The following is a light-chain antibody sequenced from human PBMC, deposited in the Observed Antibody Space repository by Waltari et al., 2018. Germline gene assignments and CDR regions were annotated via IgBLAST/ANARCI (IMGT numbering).Light chain of an antibody. CDR2: DVS. CDR1: SSHVGGYNY. J-gene: IGLJ2*01. Sequence: QSALTQPRSVTGSPGQSVTISCPVTSSHVGGYNYASWYQQHPGKAPTLMIYDVSKRPSGVPDRFSGSKSGNTASLTISGLQAEDEADYYCCSYAGSYTFVVFGGGTKLTVL. CDR3: CSYAGSYTFVV. V-gene: IGLV2-11*01.